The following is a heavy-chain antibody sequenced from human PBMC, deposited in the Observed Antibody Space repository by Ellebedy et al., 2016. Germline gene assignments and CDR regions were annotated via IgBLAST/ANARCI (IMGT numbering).Heavy chain of an antibody. CDR3: ARVLCSYGYGNYLYMDV. J-gene: IGHJ6*03. D-gene: IGHD5-18*01. V-gene: IGHV1-69*13. CDR2: IIIISGTT. Sequence: SVKVSCXASGTTFNSYALSWVRQAPAQGLEWMGGIIIISGTTNYAQKFQGRVTITADESTTTAYMELRSLRYEDAAVYYCARVLCSYGYGNYLYMDVWGKGTTVTFSS. CDR1: GTTFNSYA.